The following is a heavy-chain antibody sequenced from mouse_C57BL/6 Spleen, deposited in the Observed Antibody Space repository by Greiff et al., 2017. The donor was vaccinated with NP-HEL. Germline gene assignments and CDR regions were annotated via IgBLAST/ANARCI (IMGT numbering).Heavy chain of an antibody. J-gene: IGHJ2*01. V-gene: IGHV1-50*01. CDR2: IDPSDSYT. CDR3: ASGSSYVGYFDY. Sequence: QVQLQQPGAELVKPGASVKLSCKASGYTFTSYWMQWVKQRPGQGLEWIGEIDPSDSYTNYNQKFKGKATLTVDTSSSTAYMQLSSLTSEDSAVYYCASGSSYVGYFDYWGQGTTLTVSS. CDR1: GYTFTSYW. D-gene: IGHD1-1*01.